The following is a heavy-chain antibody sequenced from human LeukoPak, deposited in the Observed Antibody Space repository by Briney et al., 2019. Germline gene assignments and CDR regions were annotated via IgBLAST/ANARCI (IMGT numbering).Heavy chain of an antibody. CDR3: ARVTPYDSSGYYRDY. CDR1: GYSISSGYY. Sequence: SETLSLTCTVSGYSISSGYYWGWIRQPPGKGLEWIGSIYHSGSTYYNPSLKSRVTISVDTSKNQFSLKLSSVTAADTAVYYCARVTPYDSSGYYRDYWGQGTLVTVSS. D-gene: IGHD3-22*01. V-gene: IGHV4-38-2*02. J-gene: IGHJ4*02. CDR2: IYHSGST.